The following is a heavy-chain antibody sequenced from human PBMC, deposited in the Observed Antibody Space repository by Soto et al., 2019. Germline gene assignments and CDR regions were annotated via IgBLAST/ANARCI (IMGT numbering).Heavy chain of an antibody. J-gene: IGHJ6*03. CDR2: MKPNRGNN. V-gene: IGHV1-8*01. CDR3: ATWEGDSSSYYYYYMDV. Sequence: QVQLVQSGAEVKKPWASVKVSCKASGYTFTSYDINWVRQDTGQGLEWMGWMKPNRGNNGYAQKVQGRVTMTRNTSISTAYIELSSLRSEDTAVYDCATWEGDSSSYYYYYMDVWGNGATVTVSS. CDR1: GYTFTSYD. D-gene: IGHD6-6*01.